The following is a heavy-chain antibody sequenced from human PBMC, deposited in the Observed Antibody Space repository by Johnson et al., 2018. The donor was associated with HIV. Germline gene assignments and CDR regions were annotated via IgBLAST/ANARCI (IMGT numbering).Heavy chain of an antibody. V-gene: IGHV3-13*01. D-gene: IGHD1-26*01. Sequence: MQLVESGGGLVQPGGSLRLSCAASGFTFSSYDMHWVRQATGKGLEWVSAIGTAGDTYYPGSVKGRFTISKENAKNSLYLQMNSLRAGDTAVYYCARVMYGGSSKRAAFDIGGQGTMVTVSS. J-gene: IGHJ3*02. CDR3: ARVMYGGSSKRAAFDI. CDR1: GFTFSSYD. CDR2: IGTAGDT.